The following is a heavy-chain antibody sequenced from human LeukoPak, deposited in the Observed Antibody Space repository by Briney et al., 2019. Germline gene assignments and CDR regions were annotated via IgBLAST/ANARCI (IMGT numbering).Heavy chain of an antibody. Sequence: ASVKVSCKASGYTFTSYDINWVRQATGQGLEWMGWMNPNSGNTGYAQKLQGRVTMTTDTSTSTAYMELRSLRSDDTAVYYCATPTAESKPYSSGWFPFDYWGQGTLVTVSS. CDR1: GYTFTSYD. CDR2: MNPNSGNT. D-gene: IGHD6-19*01. J-gene: IGHJ4*02. CDR3: ATPTAESKPYSSGWFPFDY. V-gene: IGHV1-8*01.